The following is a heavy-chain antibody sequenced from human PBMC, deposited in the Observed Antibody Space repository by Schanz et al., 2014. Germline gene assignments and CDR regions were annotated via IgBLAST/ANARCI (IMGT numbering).Heavy chain of an antibody. CDR3: ARAKRFGDMDV. J-gene: IGHJ6*02. Sequence: QVQLVQSGAEVKKPGASVKVSCKASGYTFTSDSMHWVRQAPGQGLEWMGSIIPILGIANYAQKYQGRVTITADKSTSTSYMELRLLRSDDTAVYYCARAKRFGDMDVWGQGTTVTVSS. CDR1: GYTFTSDS. V-gene: IGHV1-69*09. CDR2: IIPILGIA. D-gene: IGHD3-3*01.